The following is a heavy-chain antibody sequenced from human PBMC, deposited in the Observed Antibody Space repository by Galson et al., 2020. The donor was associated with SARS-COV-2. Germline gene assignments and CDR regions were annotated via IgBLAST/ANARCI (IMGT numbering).Heavy chain of an antibody. CDR1: GYSVSTTNY. V-gene: IGHV4-38-2*02. D-gene: IGHD3-22*01. CDR2: VYPSGTT. Sequence: SETLSPTCTVSGYSVSTTNYWGWVRQPPGRGLEWIGSVYPSGTTYYNPSLKSRATIPVDTSKNQFSLRLDSVTAADTALYYWARQGVNMIVLVTVPGWYFDLWGRGTLVTVSS. J-gene: IGHJ2*01. CDR3: ARQGVNMIVLVTVPGWYFDL.